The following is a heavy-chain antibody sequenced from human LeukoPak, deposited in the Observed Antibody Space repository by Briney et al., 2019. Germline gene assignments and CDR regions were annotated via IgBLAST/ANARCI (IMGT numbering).Heavy chain of an antibody. Sequence: GGSLRLSCAASGFTFSSYAMSWVRQAPGKGLECVSVIYSGGSTYYADSVKGRFAISRDNSKNTLYLQMNSLRAEDTAVYYCARGRALYYDILTGFDYWGQGTLVTVSS. CDR1: GFTFSSYA. CDR3: ARGRALYYDILTGFDY. J-gene: IGHJ4*02. CDR2: IYSGGST. V-gene: IGHV3-53*01. D-gene: IGHD3-9*01.